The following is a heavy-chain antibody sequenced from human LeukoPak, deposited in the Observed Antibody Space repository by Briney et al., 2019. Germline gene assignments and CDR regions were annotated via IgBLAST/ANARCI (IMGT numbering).Heavy chain of an antibody. J-gene: IGHJ4*02. Sequence: SETLSLTCAVYGGSFSGYYWSWIRQPPGKWLEWIGETNHSGSTNYNPSLKSRVTISVDTSKNQFSLKLSSVTAADTAVYYCASLDYDFGSGYLYYFDYWGQGTLVTVSS. CDR1: GGSFSGYY. CDR3: ASLDYDFGSGYLYYFDY. V-gene: IGHV4-34*01. CDR2: TNHSGST. D-gene: IGHD3-3*01.